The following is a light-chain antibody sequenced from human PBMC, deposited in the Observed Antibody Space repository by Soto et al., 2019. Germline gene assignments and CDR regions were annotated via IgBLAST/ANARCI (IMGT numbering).Light chain of an antibody. V-gene: IGLV2-14*01. J-gene: IGLJ1*01. CDR1: SSDVGGYNY. CDR3: SSYTSSSTLYV. CDR2: EVS. Sequence: QSALTQPASVSGSPRQSITISCTGTSSDVGGYNYVSWYQQHPGKAPKLMIYEVSNRPSGASNRFSGSKSGNTASLTISELQAEDEADYYCSSYTSSSTLYVFGTGTKVTVL.